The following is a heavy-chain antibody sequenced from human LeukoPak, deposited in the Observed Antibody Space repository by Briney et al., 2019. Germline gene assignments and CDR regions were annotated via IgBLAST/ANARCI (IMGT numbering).Heavy chain of an antibody. V-gene: IGHV4-4*02. CDR1: GASISSNNW. CDR3: AAAAVAVDY. Sequence: TPSETLSLTCAVSGASISSNNWWNWVRQPPGKGLEWIGEIYHSGSTNYSPSLKSRITISVDKSKNHFSLKLTSVTAADTAIYYCAAAAVAVDYWGQGTLVTVSS. CDR2: IYHSGST. D-gene: IGHD6-19*01. J-gene: IGHJ4*02.